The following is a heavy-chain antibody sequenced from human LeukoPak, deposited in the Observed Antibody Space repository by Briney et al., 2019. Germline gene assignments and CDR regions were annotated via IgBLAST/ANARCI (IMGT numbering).Heavy chain of an antibody. D-gene: IGHD3-16*01. CDR3: ARLGPYGMNV. Sequence: SETLSLTCAVYGGSFSGYYWSWIRQPPGKGLEWIGYIYYSGSINYNPSLKTRLTISVDTSKNQFSLKLSSVTAADTAVYYCARLGPYGMNVWGQGTTVTVSS. CDR1: GGSFSGYY. J-gene: IGHJ6*02. V-gene: IGHV4-59*08. CDR2: IYYSGSI.